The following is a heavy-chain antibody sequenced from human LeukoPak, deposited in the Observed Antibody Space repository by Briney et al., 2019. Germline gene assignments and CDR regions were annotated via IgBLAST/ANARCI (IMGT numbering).Heavy chain of an antibody. CDR2: INHSGST. CDR1: GGSFSGYY. J-gene: IGHJ3*02. CDR3: ARRGLTSLGGAFDI. V-gene: IGHV4-34*01. Sequence: SETLSLTCAVYGGSFSGYYWSWIRQPPGKGLEWIGEINHSGSTNYNPSLKSRVTISVDTSKNQFSLKLSSVTAADTAVYYCARRGLTSLGGAFDIWGQGTMVTVSS. D-gene: IGHD1-26*01.